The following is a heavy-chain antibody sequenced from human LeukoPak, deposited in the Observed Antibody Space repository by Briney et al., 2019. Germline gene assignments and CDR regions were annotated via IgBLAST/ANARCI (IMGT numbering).Heavy chain of an antibody. V-gene: IGHV3-21*01. J-gene: IGHJ4*02. CDR1: GFTFSTYT. CDR2: ISSSSNNI. CDR3: ARGYQRPDY. Sequence: GGSLRLFCAASGFTFSTYTMNWVRQARGKGLEWVSSISSSSNNINYADSVKGRFTISRDNAMNSVHLQMNSLRVEDTAVYYCARGYQRPDYWGEGTLITVSS. D-gene: IGHD2-2*01.